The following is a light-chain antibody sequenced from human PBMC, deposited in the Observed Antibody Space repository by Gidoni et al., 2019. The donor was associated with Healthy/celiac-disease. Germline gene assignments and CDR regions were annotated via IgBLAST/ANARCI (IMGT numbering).Light chain of an antibody. CDR1: QSLLDSDDGNTS. CDR2: TLS. J-gene: IGKJ2*01. V-gene: IGKV2-40*01. Sequence: DIVMPQHPLSLPVTPGEPASISCRSSQSLLDSDDGNTSLDWYLQKPGQSPQLLIYTLSYWASGVPDRVSGSGSGTEFTLKISRVEAEDVGVYYCIQRVEFPYTFGQGTKLEIK. CDR3: IQRVEFPYT.